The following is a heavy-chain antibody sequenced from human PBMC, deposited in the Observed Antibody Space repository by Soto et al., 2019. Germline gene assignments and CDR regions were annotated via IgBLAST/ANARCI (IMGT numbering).Heavy chain of an antibody. V-gene: IGHV3-30*18. D-gene: IGHD3-10*02. CDR1: EFTCNSFG. CDR2: ISYDGNNK. CDR3: AQADDVSVRGVPPSDY. J-gene: IGHJ4*02. Sequence: VGSLRLSCAASEFTCNSFGMHWVLQAPDKGLEWVAVISYDGNNKFYADSVKGRFTISRDNSQNTLYLQMNSLRPEDTAMFYCAQADDVSVRGVPPSDYWGQGTLVTVSS.